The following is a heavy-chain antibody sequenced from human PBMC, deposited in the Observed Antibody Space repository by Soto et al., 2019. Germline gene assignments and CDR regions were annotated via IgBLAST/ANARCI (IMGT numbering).Heavy chain of an antibody. CDR3: ARDVSPGSICWYLDAFDI. D-gene: IGHD3-10*01. V-gene: IGHV3-7*05. CDR1: EFTFSDYW. J-gene: IGHJ3*02. Sequence: QLVESGGGLVQPGGSLRLSCTASEFTFSDYWMTWVRQAPGKGLEWVANIKRDGSQRSYLDSVRGRFTVSRDNAKNSLYLQMNSLRVEDTALYYCARDVSPGSICWYLDAFDIWGQGTMVTVSS. CDR2: IKRDGSQR.